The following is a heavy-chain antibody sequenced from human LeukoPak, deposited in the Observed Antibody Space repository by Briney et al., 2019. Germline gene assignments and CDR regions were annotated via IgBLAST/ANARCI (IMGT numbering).Heavy chain of an antibody. V-gene: IGHV1-69*05. CDR3: ARGWGATGTFDY. Sequence: ASVKVSCKASGGTFSSCAISWVRQAPGQGLEWMGGIIPIFGTANYAQKFQGRVTITTDESTSTAYMELSSLRSEDTAVYYCARGWGATGTFDYWGQGTLVTVSS. CDR1: GGTFSSCA. D-gene: IGHD1-26*01. CDR2: IIPIFGTA. J-gene: IGHJ4*02.